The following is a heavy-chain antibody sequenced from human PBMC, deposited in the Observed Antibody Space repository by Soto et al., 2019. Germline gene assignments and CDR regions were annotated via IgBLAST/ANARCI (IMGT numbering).Heavy chain of an antibody. Sequence: SETLSLTGTVSSSDIANYYYSWIRQPPGKGLEWIGYIFHTGTTSYNPSLKSRVTLSVDTSQSQFSLKLNSVTAADTAVYYCTAEAYDNSGSLAFDIWGPGTLVT. CDR3: TAEAYDNSGSLAFDI. CDR1: SSDIANYY. CDR2: IFHTGTT. J-gene: IGHJ3*02. V-gene: IGHV4-59*08. D-gene: IGHD3-22*01.